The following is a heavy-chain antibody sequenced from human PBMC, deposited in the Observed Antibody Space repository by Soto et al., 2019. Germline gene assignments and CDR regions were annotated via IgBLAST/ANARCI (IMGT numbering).Heavy chain of an antibody. CDR3: AKGSGPYRPYYFDF. D-gene: IGHD6-25*01. CDR2: ISGSGGDT. J-gene: IGHJ4*02. V-gene: IGHV3-23*01. CDR1: GFTFSSYA. Sequence: PGGSLRLSCAASGFTFSSYAMSWVRQAPGKGLEWVSAISGSGGDTYYADSVKGRFTLSRDNSENTLYLQMSTLRAEDTAVYYCAKGSGPYRPYYFDFWGQGTLVTVSS.